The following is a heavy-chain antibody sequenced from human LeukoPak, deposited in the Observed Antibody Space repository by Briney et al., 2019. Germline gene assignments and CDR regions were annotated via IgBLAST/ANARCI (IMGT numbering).Heavy chain of an antibody. J-gene: IGHJ4*02. Sequence: ASVKVPCKASGYTFTGYYMHWVRQAPGQGLEWMGRINPNSGGTNYAQKFQGRVTMTRDTSISTAYMELSRLRSDDTAVYYCASTRSTTVTTLLDYWGQGTLVTVTS. V-gene: IGHV1-2*06. D-gene: IGHD4-17*01. CDR3: ASTRSTTVTTLLDY. CDR2: INPNSGGT. CDR1: GYTFTGYY.